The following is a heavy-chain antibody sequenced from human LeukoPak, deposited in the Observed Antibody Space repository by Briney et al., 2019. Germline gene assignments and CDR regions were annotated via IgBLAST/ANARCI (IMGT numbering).Heavy chain of an antibody. CDR1: GGSISSGGYY. CDR2: IYHSGST. J-gene: IGHJ4*02. CDR3: ARGDDFGSFDY. Sequence: PSETLSLTCTVSGGSISSGGYYWSWIRQPPGKGLEWIGYIYHSGSTYYNPSLKSRVTISVDRSKNQFSLKLSSVTAADTAVYYCARGDDFGSFDYWGQGTLVTVSS. V-gene: IGHV4-30-2*01. D-gene: IGHD3-3*01.